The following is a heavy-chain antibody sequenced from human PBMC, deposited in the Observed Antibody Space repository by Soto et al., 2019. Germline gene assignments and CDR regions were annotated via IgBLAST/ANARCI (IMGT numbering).Heavy chain of an antibody. J-gene: IGHJ6*02. V-gene: IGHV1-69*01. CDR1: GGTFSSYA. CDR3: VRLLLAARPGYYYYGMDV. CDR2: IIPIFGTA. Sequence: QVQLVQSGAEVKKPGSSVKVSCKASGGTFSSYAISWVRQAPGQGLEWMGGIIPIFGTANYAQKFQGRVTITADESTSTAYMELSSLRSEDTAVYYCVRLLLAARPGYYYYGMDVWGQGTTVTVSS. D-gene: IGHD6-6*01.